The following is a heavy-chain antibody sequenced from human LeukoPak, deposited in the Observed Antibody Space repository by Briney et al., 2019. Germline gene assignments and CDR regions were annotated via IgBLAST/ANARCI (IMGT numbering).Heavy chain of an antibody. J-gene: IGHJ4*02. CDR3: ARVSLGYSRTWDLDY. V-gene: IGHV4-59*01. Sequence: SETLSLTCTVSGGSISTYYWSWIRQPPGKGLEWIGYIYSSGSTNYNPSLKSRVTISVDTSKNQFSLKVSSVTAGDTAVYYCARVSLGYSRTWDLDYWGQGTLVTVSS. D-gene: IGHD6-13*01. CDR1: GGSISTYY. CDR2: IYSSGST.